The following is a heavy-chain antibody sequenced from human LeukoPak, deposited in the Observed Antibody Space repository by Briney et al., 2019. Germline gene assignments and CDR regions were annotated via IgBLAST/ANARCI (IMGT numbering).Heavy chain of an antibody. D-gene: IGHD1-26*01. J-gene: IGHJ4*03. Sequence: PSETLSLTCTVSDVSISNYFWSWIRQPPGKGLEWIGYISYSGSANYNPSLKSRVTISADTSKNQFSLKLSSVTAADTAMYYCARHYRVGSTNMGTYFDYWGHRRIVTVSS. V-gene: IGHV4-59*08. CDR2: ISYSGSA. CDR1: DVSISNYF. CDR3: ARHYRVGSTNMGTYFDY.